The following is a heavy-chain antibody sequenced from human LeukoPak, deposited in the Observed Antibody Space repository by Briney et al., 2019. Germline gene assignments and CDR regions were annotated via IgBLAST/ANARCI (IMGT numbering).Heavy chain of an antibody. V-gene: IGHV4-59*01. Sequence: SETLSLTCTVSGGSISNYYWWSWIRQPPGKGLEWIGHISYSGSTNYNPSLKSRVTISVDTSKNQFSLKLSSVTAADTAVYYCATDNSYGSGSYYTWGQGTLVTVSS. CDR3: ATDNSYGSGSYYT. CDR2: ISYSGST. CDR1: GGSISNYY. J-gene: IGHJ4*02. D-gene: IGHD3-10*01.